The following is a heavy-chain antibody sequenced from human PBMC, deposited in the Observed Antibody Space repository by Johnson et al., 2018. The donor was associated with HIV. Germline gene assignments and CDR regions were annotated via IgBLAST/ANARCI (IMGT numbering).Heavy chain of an antibody. CDR2: IKSTSDDGTT. V-gene: IGHV3-15*01. CDR1: GFTFSGSA. D-gene: IGHD2-8*01. Sequence: EVQLVESGGRVVRRGGSLRLSCAASGFTFSGSAMHWVRQASGKGLEWVGRIKSTSDDGTTDYATPVKGRFTISRDDSQDTLYLQMNSLRTEDTAVYYCSTGDIVVMVGETLLPLHDAFDIWGQGTMVTVSS. CDR3: STGDIVVMVGETLLPLHDAFDI. J-gene: IGHJ3*02.